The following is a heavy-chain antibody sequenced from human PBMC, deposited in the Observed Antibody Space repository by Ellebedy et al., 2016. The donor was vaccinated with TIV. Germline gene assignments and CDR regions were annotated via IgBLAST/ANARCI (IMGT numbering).Heavy chain of an antibody. CDR2: IYPGDSDT. V-gene: IGHV5-51*01. J-gene: IGHJ4*02. CDR3: ARLAYLPGYYDSSGYSDY. D-gene: IGHD3-22*01. Sequence: GESLKISXKGSGYSFTSYWIGWVRQMPGKGLEWMGIIYPGDSDTRYSPSFQGQVTISADKSISTAYLQWSSLKASDTAMYYCARLAYLPGYYDSSGYSDYWGQGTLVTVSS. CDR1: GYSFTSYW.